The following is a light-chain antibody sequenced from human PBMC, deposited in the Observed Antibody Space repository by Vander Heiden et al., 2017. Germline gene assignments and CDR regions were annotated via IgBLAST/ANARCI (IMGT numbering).Light chain of an antibody. J-gene: IGKJ4*01. CDR1: QGISSW. V-gene: IGKV1-12*01. CDR2: AAS. Sequence: DIPLTQSPFSVSASVGDSVTITCRASQGISSWLAWYQKKPGKAPKLLIYAASSLQSGVPSRFSGSGSGTDFTLTISSLQPEDFATYYCQQANSFPLTFGGGTKVEIK. CDR3: QQANSFPLT.